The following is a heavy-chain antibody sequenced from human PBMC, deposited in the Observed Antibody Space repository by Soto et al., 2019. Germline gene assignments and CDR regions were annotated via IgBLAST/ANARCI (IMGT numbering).Heavy chain of an antibody. CDR1: GVNCSSYG. D-gene: IGHD1-26*01. Sequence: PGGSMRLSCAASGVNCSSYGRHWVRQATGKGLEWVAVIWYDGSNKYYADSVKGRFTISRDNSKNTLYLQMDSLRAEDTAVYYCARGAQGYYGMDVWGQGTTVTVSS. V-gene: IGHV3-33*01. J-gene: IGHJ6*02. CDR3: ARGAQGYYGMDV. CDR2: IWYDGSNK.